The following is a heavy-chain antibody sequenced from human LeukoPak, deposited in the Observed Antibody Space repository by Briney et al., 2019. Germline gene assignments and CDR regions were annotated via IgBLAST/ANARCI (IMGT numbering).Heavy chain of an antibody. V-gene: IGHV4-34*01. Sequence: SETLSLTCAVYGGSFSGYYWSWIRQPPGKGLEWIGEINHSGSTNYNPSLKSRVTISVDTSKNQFSLKLSSVTAADTAVYYCAREVVAAAGTVDYWGQGALVIVSS. CDR1: GGSFSGYY. CDR3: AREVVAAAGTVDY. CDR2: INHSGST. J-gene: IGHJ4*02. D-gene: IGHD6-13*01.